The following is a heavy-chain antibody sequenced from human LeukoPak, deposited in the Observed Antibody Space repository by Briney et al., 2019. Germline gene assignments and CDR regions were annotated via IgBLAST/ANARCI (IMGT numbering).Heavy chain of an antibody. CDR1: GFTFSSYS. D-gene: IGHD1-26*01. CDR3: ARYSGIKGVDYYYGMDV. V-gene: IGHV3-21*01. J-gene: IGHJ6*02. CDR2: ISSSSSYI. Sequence: GGSLRLSCAASGFTFSSYSMNWVRQAPGKGLEWVSSISSSSSYIYYADSVKGRFTISRDNAKNSLYPQMNSLRAEDTAVYYCARYSGIKGVDYYYGMDVWGQGTTVTVSS.